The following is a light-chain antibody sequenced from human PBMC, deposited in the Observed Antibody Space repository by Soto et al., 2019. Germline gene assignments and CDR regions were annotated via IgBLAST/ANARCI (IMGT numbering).Light chain of an antibody. Sequence: EIGLTQSPGTLSLSPGGRATLPCRASQSVSRNYVAWYQQKPGQAPRLLIYGASSRASGIPDRFSGSGSGADFTFSITRLEPEDFALYYCQQYGSTPLTFGGGTKVDIK. CDR1: QSVSRNY. CDR3: QQYGSTPLT. CDR2: GAS. V-gene: IGKV3-20*01. J-gene: IGKJ4*01.